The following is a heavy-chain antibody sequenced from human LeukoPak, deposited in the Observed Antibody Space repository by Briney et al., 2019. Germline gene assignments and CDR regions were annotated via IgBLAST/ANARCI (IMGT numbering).Heavy chain of an antibody. Sequence: PSGTLSLTCAVSGGSISSSNWWRWVRQPPGKGLEWIGEIYHSGSTNYNPSLKSRVTISVDKSKNQFSLKLSSVAAADTAVYYCARWAGDIVVVPAARDWFDPWGQGTLVTVSS. CDR1: GGSISSSNW. CDR3: ARWAGDIVVVPAARDWFDP. V-gene: IGHV4-4*02. CDR2: IYHSGST. J-gene: IGHJ5*02. D-gene: IGHD2-2*01.